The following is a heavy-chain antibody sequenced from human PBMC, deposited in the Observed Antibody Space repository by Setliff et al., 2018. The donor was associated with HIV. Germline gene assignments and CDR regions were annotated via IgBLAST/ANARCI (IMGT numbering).Heavy chain of an antibody. CDR2: IHYSVTT. CDR1: GGSISSSGYY. CDR3: ANFFNSGGWNPGDFEH. J-gene: IGHJ1*01. V-gene: IGHV4-31*01. Sequence: PSETLSLTCSVSGGSISSSGYYWRWIRQHPGKGLEWLGYIHYSVTTYYRPSLESLRTISIDTSETQFSLLLKSRTAADLAVYYCANFFNSGGWNPGDFEHWGQGTLVTVSS. D-gene: IGHD6-19*01.